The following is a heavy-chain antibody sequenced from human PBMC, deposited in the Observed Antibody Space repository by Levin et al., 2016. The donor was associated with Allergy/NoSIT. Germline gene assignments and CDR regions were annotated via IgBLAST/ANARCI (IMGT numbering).Heavy chain of an antibody. CDR3: TKTYYYDSSGYSPHDAFDI. V-gene: IGHV3-49*02. D-gene: IGHD3-22*01. J-gene: IGHJ3*02. CDR2: IRSKAYGGTT. Sequence: VRQMPGKGLEWVGFIRSKAYGGTTEYAASVKGRFTISRDDSKSIAYLQMNSLKTEDTAVYHCTKTYYYDSSGYSPHDAFDIWGQGTMVTVSS.